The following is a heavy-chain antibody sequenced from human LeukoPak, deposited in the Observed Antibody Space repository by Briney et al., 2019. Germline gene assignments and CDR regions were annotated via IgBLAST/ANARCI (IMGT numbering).Heavy chain of an antibody. J-gene: IGHJ4*02. CDR1: GFTFSSYW. D-gene: IGHD4-17*01. CDR2: INHNGNVN. Sequence: GGSLRLSCAASGFTFSSYWMNWARQAPGKGLEWVASINHNGNVNYYVDSVKGRFTISRDNAKNSLYLQMSNLRAEDTAVYYCARAGGSTVSHSDYWGQGTLVTVSS. V-gene: IGHV3-7*03. CDR3: ARAGGSTVSHSDY.